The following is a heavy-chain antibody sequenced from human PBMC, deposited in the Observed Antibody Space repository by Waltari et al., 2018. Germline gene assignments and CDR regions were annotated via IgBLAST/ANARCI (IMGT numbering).Heavy chain of an antibody. CDR3: ARDQRQWLVGFGDAFDI. D-gene: IGHD6-19*01. CDR2: INAGNGNT. V-gene: IGHV1-3*01. Sequence: QVQLVQSGAEVKKPGASVKVSCKASGYTFTSYAMHWVRPAPGPRLEWMGWINAGNGNTKYSQKFQGRVTITRDTSASTAYMELSSLRSEDTAVYYCARDQRQWLVGFGDAFDIWGQGTMVTVSS. CDR1: GYTFTSYA. J-gene: IGHJ3*02.